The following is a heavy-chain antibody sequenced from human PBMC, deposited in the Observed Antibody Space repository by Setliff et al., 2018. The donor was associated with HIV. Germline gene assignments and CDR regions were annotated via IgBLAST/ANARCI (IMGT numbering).Heavy chain of an antibody. Sequence: SETLSLTCTVSGGSINSGGYYWSWIRQHPGKGLEWIGYIYYSGSTYYNPSLKSRLTISLDTSKNQFSLKLSSVTAADTAVYYCARDPPRYYGSGTPKGFDYWGQGTLVTVSS. V-gene: IGHV4-31*03. CDR2: IYYSGST. CDR3: ARDPPRYYGSGTPKGFDY. J-gene: IGHJ4*02. D-gene: IGHD3-10*01. CDR1: GGSINSGGYY.